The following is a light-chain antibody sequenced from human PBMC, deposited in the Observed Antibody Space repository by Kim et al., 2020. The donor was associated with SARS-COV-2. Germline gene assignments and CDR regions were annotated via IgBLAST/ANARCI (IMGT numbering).Light chain of an antibody. J-gene: IGKJ2*01. Sequence: DIQMTQSPSTLSASVGDRVTITCRASESIGNWLAWYQQKPGKAPKLLIYLASTLESGDPSRFRGSGSGTEFTLTITSLQPDDFATYYCQHYIRFPYTFGQGTKLEI. CDR1: ESIGNW. CDR3: QHYIRFPYT. CDR2: LAS. V-gene: IGKV1-5*03.